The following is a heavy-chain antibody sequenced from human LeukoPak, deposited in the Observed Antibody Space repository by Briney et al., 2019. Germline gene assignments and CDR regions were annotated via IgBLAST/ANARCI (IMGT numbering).Heavy chain of an antibody. CDR1: GFTFSSYN. CDR3: ARVIVFRGYMDV. V-gene: IGHV3-21*01. Sequence: PGGSRRLSCAASGFTFSSYNMNWVRQAPGRVLEWVSYISSSSSYIYYADSVKGRFTISRDNAKNSLYLQMNSLRAEDTAVYYCARVIVFRGYMDVWGKGTTVTVSS. CDR2: ISSSSSYI. J-gene: IGHJ6*03. D-gene: IGHD1-26*01.